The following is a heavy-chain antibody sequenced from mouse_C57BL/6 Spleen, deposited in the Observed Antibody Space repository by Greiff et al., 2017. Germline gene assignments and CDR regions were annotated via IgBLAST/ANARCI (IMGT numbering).Heavy chain of an antibody. CDR2: IDPADGET. J-gene: IGHJ2*01. V-gene: IGHV14-2*01. CDR1: GFKIKDYY. CDR3: TRFERYFFDC. Sequence: VQLQQSGAELVKPGASVTLSCTASGFKIKDYYMHWVKQRTEQGLEWIGRIDPADGETKYAPKFQGKATITSDTSSNTAYLQLISLTSEDTSVYYCTRFERYFFDCWGQGTTLTVSS.